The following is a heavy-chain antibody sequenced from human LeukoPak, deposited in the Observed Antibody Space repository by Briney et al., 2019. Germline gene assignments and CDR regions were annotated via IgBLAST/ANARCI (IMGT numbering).Heavy chain of an antibody. CDR3: ARSRTGNNYYGMDV. D-gene: IGHD1-1*01. Sequence: ASVKVSCKASGGTFSSYAISWVRQAPGQGLEWMGRIIPILGIANYAQKFQGRVTITADKSTSTAYMELSSLRSEDTAVYYCARSRTGNNYYGMDVWGQGTTVTVSS. CDR1: GGTFSSYA. CDR2: IIPILGIA. J-gene: IGHJ6*02. V-gene: IGHV1-69*04.